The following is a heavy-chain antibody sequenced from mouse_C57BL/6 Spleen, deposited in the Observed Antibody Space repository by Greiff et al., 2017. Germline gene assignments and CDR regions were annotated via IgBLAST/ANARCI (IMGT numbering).Heavy chain of an antibody. V-gene: IGHV1-39*01. Sequence: LEESGPELVKPGASVKISCKASGYSFTDYNMNWVKQSNGKSLEWIGVINPNYGTTSYNQKFKGKATLTVDQSSSTAYMQLNSLTSEDSAVYYCARGHYYGSSYDWYFDVWGTGTTVTVSS. CDR3: ARGHYYGSSYDWYFDV. CDR2: INPNYGTT. CDR1: GYSFTDYN. J-gene: IGHJ1*03. D-gene: IGHD1-1*01.